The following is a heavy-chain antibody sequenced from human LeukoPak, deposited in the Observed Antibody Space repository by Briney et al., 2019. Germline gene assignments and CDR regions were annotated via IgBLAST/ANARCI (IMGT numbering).Heavy chain of an antibody. V-gene: IGHV1-69*05. J-gene: IGHJ5*02. CDR3: AIVVEPAAISGGWFDP. CDR1: GGTFSSYA. Sequence: SVKVCCKASGGTFSSYAISWVRQAPGQGLEWMGGIIPIFGTANYAQKFQGRVTITTDESTSTAYMELSSLRSEDTAVYYCAIVVEPAAISGGWFDPWGQGTLVTVSS. CDR2: IIPIFGTA. D-gene: IGHD2-2*01.